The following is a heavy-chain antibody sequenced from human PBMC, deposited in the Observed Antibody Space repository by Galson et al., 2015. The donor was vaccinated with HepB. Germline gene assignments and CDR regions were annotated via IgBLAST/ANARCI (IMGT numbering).Heavy chain of an antibody. J-gene: IGHJ4*02. CDR2: ISSSSSYT. D-gene: IGHD2-2*01. CDR1: GFTFSSYS. Sequence: SLRLSCAASGFTFSSYSMNWVRQAPGKGLEWVSSISSSSSYTYYADSVKGRFTISRDNAKNSLYLQMNSLRAEDTAVYYCAKVLEGIVVVPAAGDYWGQGTLVTVSS. V-gene: IGHV3-21*01. CDR3: AKVLEGIVVVPAAGDY.